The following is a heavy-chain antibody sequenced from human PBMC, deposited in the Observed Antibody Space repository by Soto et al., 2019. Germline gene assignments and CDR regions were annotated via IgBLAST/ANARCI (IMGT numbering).Heavy chain of an antibody. J-gene: IGHJ5*02. D-gene: IGHD3-9*01. CDR1: GFTFSSYA. CDR2: ISGSGGST. V-gene: IGHV3-23*01. Sequence: GGSLRLSCAASGFTFSSYAMSWVRQAPGKGLEWVSAISGSGGSTYYADSVKGRFTISRDNSKNTLYLQMNSLRAEDTAVYYCAKDQGRSYYDILTGSSFDPWGQGTLVTVSS. CDR3: AKDQGRSYYDILTGSSFDP.